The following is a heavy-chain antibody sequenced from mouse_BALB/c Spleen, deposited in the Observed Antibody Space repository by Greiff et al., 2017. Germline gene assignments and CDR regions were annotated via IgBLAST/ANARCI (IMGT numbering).Heavy chain of an antibody. D-gene: IGHD2-14*01. CDR1: GFTFSDYY. V-gene: IGHV5-4*02. Sequence: EVKVVESGGGLVKPGGSLKLSCAASGFTFSDYYMYWVRQTPEKRLEWVATISDGGSYTYYPDSVKGRFTISRDNAKNTLYLQMSSLKSEDTAMYYCASEAYYRYDGDYFDYWGQGTTLTVSS. CDR2: ISDGGSYT. J-gene: IGHJ2*01. CDR3: ASEAYYRYDGDYFDY.